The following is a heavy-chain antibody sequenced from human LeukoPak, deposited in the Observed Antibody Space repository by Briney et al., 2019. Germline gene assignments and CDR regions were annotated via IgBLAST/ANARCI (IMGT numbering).Heavy chain of an antibody. CDR1: GFTFSSYW. J-gene: IGHJ5*02. CDR3: ARDRPFYGSGSYYNP. Sequence: PGGSLRLSCAASGFTFSSYWMSWVRQAPGKGLEWVANIKQDGCEKYYVDSVKGRFTISRDNAKNSLYLQMNSLRAEDTAVYYCARDRPFYGSGSYYNPWGQGTLVTVSS. D-gene: IGHD3-10*01. CDR2: IKQDGCEK. V-gene: IGHV3-7*03.